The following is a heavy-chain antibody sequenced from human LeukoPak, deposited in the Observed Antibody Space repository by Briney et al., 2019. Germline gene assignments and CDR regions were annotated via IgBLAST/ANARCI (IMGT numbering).Heavy chain of an antibody. CDR3: AKDGQHYDRKPYYFDY. CDR1: GFTFSNYW. D-gene: IGHD3-22*01. J-gene: IGHJ4*02. V-gene: IGHV3-7*01. CDR2: IKQDGSEK. Sequence: GGSLRLSCAASGFTFSNYWMSWVRQAPGKGLEWVANIKQDGSEKYYVDSVKGRFTISRDNAKNSLYLQVNSLRAEDTAVYYCAKDGQHYDRKPYYFDYWGQGTLVTVSS.